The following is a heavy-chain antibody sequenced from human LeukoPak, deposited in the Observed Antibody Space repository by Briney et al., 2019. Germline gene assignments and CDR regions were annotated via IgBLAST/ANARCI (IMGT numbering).Heavy chain of an antibody. Sequence: PSETLSLTCTVSGGSISSYYWSWIRQPPGKGLECIGYIYHSGSTNYNPSLKSRVTISVDTSNKQSSLKLSSVTAADPAVYYCARVSTLQYYYYMDVWGKGTTVTVSS. CDR3: ARVSTLQYYYYMDV. J-gene: IGHJ6*03. V-gene: IGHV4-59*01. CDR2: IYHSGST. CDR1: GGSISSYY.